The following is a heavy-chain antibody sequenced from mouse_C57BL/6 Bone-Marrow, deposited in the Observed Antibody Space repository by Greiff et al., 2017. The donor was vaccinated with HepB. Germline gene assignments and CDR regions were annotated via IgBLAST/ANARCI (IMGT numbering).Heavy chain of an antibody. J-gene: IGHJ3*01. CDR2: IDPSDSYT. CDR1: GYTFTSYW. V-gene: IGHV1-69*01. CDR3: AREGDYYGSRFAY. D-gene: IGHD1-1*01. Sequence: VQLQQSGAELVKPGASVKMSCKASGYTFTSYWMHWVKQRPGQGLEWIGEIDPSDSYTNYNQKFKGKSTLTVDKSSSTAYMQLSSLTSEDSAVYYCAREGDYYGSRFAYWGQGTLVTVSA.